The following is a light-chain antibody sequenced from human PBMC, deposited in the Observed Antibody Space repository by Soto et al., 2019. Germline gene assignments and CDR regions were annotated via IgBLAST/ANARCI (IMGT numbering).Light chain of an antibody. V-gene: IGKV1-12*01. J-gene: IGKJ4*01. CDR3: EQTDNFPLT. CDR1: QNINSW. CDR2: GAS. Sequence: DIQMTQSPSSVSASVGNRVTITCRASQNINSWLAWYQQKPGTAPKLLIYGASSLQSGVPSRFSGSGSGTDFTLTIISLQPEDFATYYCEQTDNFPLTFGGGTKIEIK.